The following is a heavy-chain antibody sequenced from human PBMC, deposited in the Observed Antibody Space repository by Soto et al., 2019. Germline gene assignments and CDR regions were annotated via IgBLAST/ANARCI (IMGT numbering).Heavy chain of an antibody. CDR1: GFTFSSYA. CDR2: ISGSGGST. CDR3: AKATYCSGGICYSQYYYYGMDV. Sequence: EVQLLESGGGLVQPGGSLRLSCAASGFTFSSYAMSWVRQAPGKGLEWVSAISGSGGSTYYADSVKGRFTISRDNSKNTLYLQMNSLRAEDTAVYYCAKATYCSGGICYSQYYYYGMDVWGQGTTVTVSS. V-gene: IGHV3-23*01. D-gene: IGHD2-15*01. J-gene: IGHJ6*02.